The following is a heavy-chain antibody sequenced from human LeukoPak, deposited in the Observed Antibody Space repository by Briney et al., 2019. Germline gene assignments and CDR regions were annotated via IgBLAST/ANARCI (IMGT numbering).Heavy chain of an antibody. CDR2: ISTSSSYI. V-gene: IGHV3-21*04. Sequence: GGSLRLSCAASGFTFSSYSMNWVRQAPGKGLEWVSSISTSSSYINYADSVKGRFTISRDNAKNSLYLQMNSLRAEDTALYYCASGGIYYGAAFDFWGQGILVTVSS. J-gene: IGHJ4*02. CDR3: ASGGIYYGAAFDF. CDR1: GFTFSSYS. D-gene: IGHD1-26*01.